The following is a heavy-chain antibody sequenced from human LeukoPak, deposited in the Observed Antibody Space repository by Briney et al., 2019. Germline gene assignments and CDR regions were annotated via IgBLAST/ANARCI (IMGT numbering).Heavy chain of an antibody. Sequence: GGSLRLSCAASGFTFSSYSMNWVRQAPGKGLEWVSYISSSSSTIYYADSVKGRFTISRDNAKNSLYLQMNSLRAEDTAVYYCARGRSSGYLRFQHWGQGTLVTVSS. V-gene: IGHV3-48*01. D-gene: IGHD3-22*01. J-gene: IGHJ1*01. CDR3: ARGRSSGYLRFQH. CDR2: ISSSSSTI. CDR1: GFTFSSYS.